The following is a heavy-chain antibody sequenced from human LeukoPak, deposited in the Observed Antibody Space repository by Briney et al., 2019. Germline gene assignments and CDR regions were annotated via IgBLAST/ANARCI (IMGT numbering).Heavy chain of an antibody. V-gene: IGHV4-34*01. Sequence: NTSETLSLTCTVSGGSISSHYWSWIRQAPGKGLEWIGEINHSGSTNYNPSLKSRVTISVDTSKNQFSLKLSSVTAADTAVYYCARDRYDSSDTGNYFDYWGQGTLVTVSS. D-gene: IGHD3-22*01. J-gene: IGHJ4*02. CDR3: ARDRYDSSDTGNYFDY. CDR1: GGSISSHY. CDR2: INHSGST.